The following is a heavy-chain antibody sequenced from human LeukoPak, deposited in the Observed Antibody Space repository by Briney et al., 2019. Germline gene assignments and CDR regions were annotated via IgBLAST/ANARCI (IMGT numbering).Heavy chain of an antibody. CDR2: ISSSSSCI. CDR3: ARRRITMVRGIDY. CDR1: GFTFSSYS. J-gene: IGHJ4*02. V-gene: IGHV3-21*01. D-gene: IGHD3-10*01. Sequence: TGGSLRLSCAASGFTFSSYSMNWVRQAPGKGLEWVSSISSSSSCIYYADSVKGRFTISRDNAKNSLYLQMNSLRAEDTAVYYCARRRITMVRGIDYWGQGTLVTVSS.